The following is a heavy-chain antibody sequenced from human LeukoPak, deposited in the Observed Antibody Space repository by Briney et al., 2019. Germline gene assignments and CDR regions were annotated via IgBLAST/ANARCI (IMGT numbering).Heavy chain of an antibody. V-gene: IGHV4-59*01. CDR2: IFYSGST. CDR3: ARGVYSSSWQL. CDR1: GGSISSYY. Sequence: SETPSLTCTVSGGSISSYYWSWIRQPPGKGLEWIGYIFYSGSTNYNPSLKSRVTISVDTSKNQFSLRLSSVTAADTAVYYCARGVYSSSWQLWGQGTLVTVSS. D-gene: IGHD6-13*01. J-gene: IGHJ4*02.